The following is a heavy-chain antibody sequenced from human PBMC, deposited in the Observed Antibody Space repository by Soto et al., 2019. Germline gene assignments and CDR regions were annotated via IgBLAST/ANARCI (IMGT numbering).Heavy chain of an antibody. V-gene: IGHV3-23*01. CDR3: AKCMQAYWNYDAHHI. Sequence: LRLSWAASGFTFSTYSMTWVRQAPGKGLEWVAHITATGGNTYYADSVRGRFTISRDTSGNTLYLQMNSLRAEDTALYYCAKCMQAYWNYDAHHIWGQGTMVTVSS. CDR2: ITATGGNT. J-gene: IGHJ3*02. CDR1: GFTFSTYS. D-gene: IGHD1-7*01.